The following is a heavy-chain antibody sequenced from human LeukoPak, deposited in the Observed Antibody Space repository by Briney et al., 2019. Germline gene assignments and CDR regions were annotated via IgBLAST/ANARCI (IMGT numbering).Heavy chain of an antibody. D-gene: IGHD1-26*01. J-gene: IGHJ4*02. CDR3: ATNSGSPGGY. CDR2: IWYDGSNK. Sequence: PSETLSLTCTVSGGSISSSSYYWGWIRQPPGKGLEWVAVIWYDGSNKYYADSVKGRFTISRDNSKNTLFLQMNSLRAEDTAMYYCATNSGSPGGYWGQGTLVTVSS. V-gene: IGHV3-33*08. CDR1: GGSISSSSYY.